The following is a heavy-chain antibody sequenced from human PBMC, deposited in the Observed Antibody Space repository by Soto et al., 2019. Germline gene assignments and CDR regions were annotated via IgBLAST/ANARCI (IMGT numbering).Heavy chain of an antibody. CDR2: ISSSSSTI. CDR3: ARDNIGGNSDFDY. D-gene: IGHD2-21*02. J-gene: IGHJ4*02. CDR1: GFTFSTYS. V-gene: IGHV3-48*02. Sequence: GGSLRLSCAASGFTFSTYSMNWVREAPGKGLEWVSYISSSSSTIYYADSVKGRFTISRDNAKNSLYLQMNSLRDEDTAVYYCARDNIGGNSDFDYWGQGTLVTVSS.